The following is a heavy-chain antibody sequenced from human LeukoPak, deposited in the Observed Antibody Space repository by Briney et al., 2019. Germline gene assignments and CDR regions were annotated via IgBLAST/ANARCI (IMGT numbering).Heavy chain of an antibody. Sequence: ASVKVSCKASGYTFTGYYMHWVRQAPGRGLEWMGWINPNSGGTNYAQKFQGWVTMTRDTSISTAYMELSRLRSDDTAVYYCARGYTMVRGVIPYYYGMDVWGKGTTVTVSS. V-gene: IGHV1-2*04. J-gene: IGHJ6*04. D-gene: IGHD3-10*01. CDR3: ARGYTMVRGVIPYYYGMDV. CDR1: GYTFTGYY. CDR2: INPNSGGT.